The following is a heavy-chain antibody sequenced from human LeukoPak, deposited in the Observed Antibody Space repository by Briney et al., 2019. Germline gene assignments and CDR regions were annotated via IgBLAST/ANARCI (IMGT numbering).Heavy chain of an antibody. CDR2: IGTSSSTV. V-gene: IGHV3-48*02. D-gene: IGHD1-7*01. CDR3: AREMGTTSDS. Sequence: GGSLTLSCAASGFSFSSDTMNWVRQAPGKGLEWVSHIGTSSSTVYYADSVKGRFTISRDNAKNSLYLQMSGLRDEDTAVYYCAREMGTTSDSRGQGTLVTVSS. CDR1: GFSFSSDT. J-gene: IGHJ4*02.